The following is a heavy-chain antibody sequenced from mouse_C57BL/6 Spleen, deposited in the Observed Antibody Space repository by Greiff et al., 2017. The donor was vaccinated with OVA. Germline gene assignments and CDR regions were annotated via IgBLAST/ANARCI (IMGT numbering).Heavy chain of an antibody. D-gene: IGHD1-1*01. CDR2: IRNKANGYTT. V-gene: IGHV7-3*01. Sequence: EVQGVESGGGLVQPGGSLSLSCAASGFTFTDYYMSWVRQPPGKALEWLGFIRNKANGYTTEYSASVKGRFTISRDNSQSILYLQLNALRAADSATYYCAISCRSYGFAYWCQGTLVTVSA. CDR3: AISCRSYGFAY. J-gene: IGHJ3*01. CDR1: GFTFTDYY.